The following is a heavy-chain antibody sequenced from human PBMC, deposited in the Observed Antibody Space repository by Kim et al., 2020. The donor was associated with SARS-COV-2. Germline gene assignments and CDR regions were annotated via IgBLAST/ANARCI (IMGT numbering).Heavy chain of an antibody. J-gene: IGHJ3*02. CDR2: IKQDGSEK. D-gene: IGHD3-10*01. CDR1: GFTFSRHW. Sequence: GGSLRLSCAASGFTFSRHWMSWVRQAPGKGLEWVANIKQDGSEKYYVDSVKGRFTISRDNAKNSLYLQMNSLRAEDTAVYYCARDQVGLSDAFDIWGQVTMVTVSS. CDR3: ARDQVGLSDAFDI. V-gene: IGHV3-7*03.